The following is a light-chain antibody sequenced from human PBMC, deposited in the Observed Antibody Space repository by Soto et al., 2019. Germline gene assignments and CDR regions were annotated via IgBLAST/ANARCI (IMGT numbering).Light chain of an antibody. CDR3: SSYTSSSTRV. CDR2: EVS. Sequence: QSALTQPASVSGSPGQSITISCSGTNSDVGGYNYVSWYQQHPGKAPKLMIFEVSNRPSGISNRFSGSKSGNTASLTISGLQADDEADYYCSSYTSSSTRVFGGGTKLTVL. CDR1: NSDVGGYNY. V-gene: IGLV2-14*01. J-gene: IGLJ3*02.